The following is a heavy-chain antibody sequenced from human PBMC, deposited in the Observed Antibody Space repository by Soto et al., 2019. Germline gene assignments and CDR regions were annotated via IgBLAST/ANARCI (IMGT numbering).Heavy chain of an antibody. CDR1: GGSISSYY. CDR2: IYYSGST. V-gene: IGHV4-59*01. D-gene: IGHD6-19*01. Sequence: QVQLQESGPGLVKPSETLSLTCTVSGGSISSYYWSWIRQPPGKGLEWIGYIYYSGSTNYNPSLKSRVTISVETSKNPFSLKLSSVTAADTAVYYCAGHRSGWYPNWFDPWGQGTLVTVSS. CDR3: AGHRSGWYPNWFDP. J-gene: IGHJ5*02.